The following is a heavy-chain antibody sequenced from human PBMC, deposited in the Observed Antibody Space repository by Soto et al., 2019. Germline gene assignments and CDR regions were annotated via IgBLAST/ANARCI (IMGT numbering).Heavy chain of an antibody. V-gene: IGHV1-18*01. J-gene: IGHJ4*01. CDR3: ARGRYGDY. Sequence: GASVKVSCKASGYTFTSYGITWVRQAPGQGLEWMGWISAHNGNTDYAQKLQGRVIVTRDTSTSTAYMELRSLISDDTAVYYCARGRYGDYWGHGTLVTVSS. D-gene: IGHD1-1*01. CDR2: ISAHNGNT. CDR1: GYTFTSYG.